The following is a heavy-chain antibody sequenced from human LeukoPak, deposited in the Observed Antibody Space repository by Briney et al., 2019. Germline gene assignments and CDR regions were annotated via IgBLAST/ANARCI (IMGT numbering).Heavy chain of an antibody. Sequence: SETVSLTCSVSGGSITSSSYYWGWIRQAPEKGLEWIGSIYSTGGTNYSPSLKSRVTMFVDTSKNQFSLKLSSVTAADTAVYYCARHGGTRITLVEVYYFDYWGQGNLVTVSS. CDR1: GGSITSSSYY. V-gene: IGHV4-39*01. CDR2: IYSTGGT. D-gene: IGHD4-11*01. J-gene: IGHJ4*02. CDR3: ARHGGTRITLVEVYYFDY.